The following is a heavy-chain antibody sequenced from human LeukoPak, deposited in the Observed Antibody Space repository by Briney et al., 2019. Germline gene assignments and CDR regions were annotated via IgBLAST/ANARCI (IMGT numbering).Heavy chain of an antibody. D-gene: IGHD6-6*01. CDR2: IYHSGST. Sequence: SETLSLTCTVSGGSISTYYWNWIRQPPGKGLEWIGYIYHSGSTNYNPFLQSRVTISVDTSKNQFSLNLNSVTAADSAVYYCARGGAARLHFQNWGQGTLVTVSS. CDR3: ARGGAARLHFQN. J-gene: IGHJ1*01. V-gene: IGHV4-59*01. CDR1: GGSISTYY.